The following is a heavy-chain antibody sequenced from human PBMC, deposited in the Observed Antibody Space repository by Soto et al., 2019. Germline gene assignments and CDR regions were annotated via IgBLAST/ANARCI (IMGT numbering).Heavy chain of an antibody. V-gene: IGHV3-74*01. CDR3: ARALSPYYYDSSVYYDEDFFDS. Sequence: EVQLVESGGGLFRPGGSLRLSCSASGFTFTNYWMHWVRQPPGKGLEWVSRINSGGDTSFFADSVRDRFAISRDNDRRILYLLMDRLRVEDTAVYYCARALSPYYYDSSVYYDEDFFDSWGQGTLVTVTS. CDR1: GFTFTNYW. D-gene: IGHD3-22*01. CDR2: INSGGDTS. J-gene: IGHJ4*02.